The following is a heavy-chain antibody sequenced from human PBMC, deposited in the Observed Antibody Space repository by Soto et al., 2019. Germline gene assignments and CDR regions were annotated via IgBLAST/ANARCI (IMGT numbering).Heavy chain of an antibody. Sequence: EVQLVESGGGLVQPGGSLRLSCAASGFTFSSYWMSWVRQAPGKGLEWVANIKQDGSEKYYVDSVKGRFTISRENAKNSLYLQMNSLRAEDTAVYYCARDQYYYDSSGLESAFDIWGQGTMVTVSS. J-gene: IGHJ3*02. CDR2: IKQDGSEK. CDR3: ARDQYYYDSSGLESAFDI. V-gene: IGHV3-7*03. D-gene: IGHD3-22*01. CDR1: GFTFSSYW.